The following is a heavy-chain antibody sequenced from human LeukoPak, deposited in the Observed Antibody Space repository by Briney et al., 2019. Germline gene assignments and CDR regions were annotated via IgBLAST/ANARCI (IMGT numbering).Heavy chain of an antibody. CDR3: AKGRVVAGTKSLTYNWFDP. V-gene: IGHV1-2*02. J-gene: IGHJ5*02. Sequence: ASVKVSCKASGYTFAGYYIHWVRQAPGQGLEWMGWINPNSGGTKYAQKFQGRVTMTRDTSISTAYMGLSRLRSDDTAVYYCAKGRVVAGTKSLTYNWFDPWGQGTLVTVSS. CDR2: INPNSGGT. D-gene: IGHD6-19*01. CDR1: GYTFAGYY.